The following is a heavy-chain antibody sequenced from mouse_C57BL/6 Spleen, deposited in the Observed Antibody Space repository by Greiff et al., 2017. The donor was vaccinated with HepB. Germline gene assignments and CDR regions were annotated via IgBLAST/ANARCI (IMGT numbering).Heavy chain of an antibody. D-gene: IGHD1-1*01. CDR3: AREVYYGSSYWYFDV. CDR1: GYAFSSYW. J-gene: IGHJ1*03. Sequence: QVQLQQSGAELVKPGASVKISCKASGYAFSSYWMNWVKQRPGKGLEWIGQIYPGDGDTNYNGKFKGKATLTADKSSSTAYMQLSSLTSEDSAVYFCAREVYYGSSYWYFDVWGTGTTVTVSS. V-gene: IGHV1-80*01. CDR2: IYPGDGDT.